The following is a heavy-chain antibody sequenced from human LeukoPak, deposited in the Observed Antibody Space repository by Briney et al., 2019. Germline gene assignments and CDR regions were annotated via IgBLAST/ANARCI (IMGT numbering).Heavy chain of an antibody. CDR3: ARASPNYDILTGYYGY. D-gene: IGHD3-9*01. V-gene: IGHV3-30*04. CDR2: ISYDGSNK. CDR1: GFTFSSYA. J-gene: IGHJ4*02. Sequence: GRSLRLSCAASGFTFSSYAIRWGRQAPGKGLEWVAVISYDGSNKYYADYVKGRFTISRDNSKNTLYLQMNSLRAEDTAVYYCARASPNYDILTGYYGYWGQGTLVTVSS.